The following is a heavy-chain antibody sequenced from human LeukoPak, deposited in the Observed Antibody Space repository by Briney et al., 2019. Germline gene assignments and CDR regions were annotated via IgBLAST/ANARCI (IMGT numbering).Heavy chain of an antibody. CDR2: INTNTGNP. V-gene: IGHV7-4-1*02. Sequence: ASVKVSCKASGYTFTDYSIYWVRQAPGQGLEWMGWINTNTGNPTYAQGFTGRFVFSLDTSVSTAYLQISSLKAEDTAVYYCARGYALTMVRGVITINDAFDIWGQGTMVTVSS. J-gene: IGHJ3*02. D-gene: IGHD3-10*01. CDR1: GYTFTDYS. CDR3: ARGYALTMVRGVITINDAFDI.